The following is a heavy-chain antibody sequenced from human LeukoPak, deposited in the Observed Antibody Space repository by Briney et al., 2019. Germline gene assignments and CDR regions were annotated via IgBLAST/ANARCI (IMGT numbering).Heavy chain of an antibody. V-gene: IGHV4-4*02. D-gene: IGHD2-2*01. J-gene: IGHJ5*02. CDR1: GASVSSTNW. CDR3: ARAQEGCSRASCYLEP. Sequence: SGTLSLTCAISGASVSSTNWWIWVRQPPGKGLEWIGEMHHSGRTNYNPSLKSRITISVDKSKNQVFLRLNSVAAADTALYYCARAQEGCSRASCYLEPWGQGTLVTVSS. CDR2: MHHSGRT.